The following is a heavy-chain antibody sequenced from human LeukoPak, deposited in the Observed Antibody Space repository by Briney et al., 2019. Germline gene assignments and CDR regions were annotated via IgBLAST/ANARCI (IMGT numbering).Heavy chain of an antibody. CDR1: GFIVSSDY. J-gene: IGHJ4*02. CDR2: IYSGGST. V-gene: IGHV3-66*02. D-gene: IGHD3-3*01. Sequence: GGSLRLSCAASGFIVSSDYMSWVRQAPGKGLEWVSVIYSGGSTYYADSVKGRFTISRDKSKNTLFLQMNSLRAEDTAVYYCARGVHDFWSGFYFDYWGQGTLVTVSS. CDR3: ARGVHDFWSGFYFDY.